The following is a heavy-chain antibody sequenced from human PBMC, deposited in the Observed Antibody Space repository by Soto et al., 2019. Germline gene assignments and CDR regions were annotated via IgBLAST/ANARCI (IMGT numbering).Heavy chain of an antibody. D-gene: IGHD1-1*01. CDR3: ARGNDLPYSYYGLDV. CDR1: GYTFTTYY. J-gene: IGHJ6*02. Sequence: QVQLVQSGAEVKEPGASVKVSCKASGYTFTTYYFYWVRQAPGQGLEWMGIIDPSSGSAGYGQRFQVRVTKTRDTLTITFYMELSSLRAEDTAVYYCARGNDLPYSYYGLDVWGQGTTVTVSS. CDR2: IDPSSGSA. V-gene: IGHV1-46*03.